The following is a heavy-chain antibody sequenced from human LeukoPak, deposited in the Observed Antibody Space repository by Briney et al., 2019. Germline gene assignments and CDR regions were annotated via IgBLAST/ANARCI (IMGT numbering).Heavy chain of an antibody. CDR3: ARADGTTGLDY. Sequence: PSETLSLTCTVSGGSISSYYWSWIRQPPGKGLEWIAYIHYSGSTNYNPSLKSRVTISVDTSKNQFSLKLSSVTAADTAVYYCARADGTTGLDYWGQGTLVTVSS. D-gene: IGHD1-1*01. CDR2: IHYSGST. CDR1: GGSISSYY. V-gene: IGHV4-59*01. J-gene: IGHJ4*02.